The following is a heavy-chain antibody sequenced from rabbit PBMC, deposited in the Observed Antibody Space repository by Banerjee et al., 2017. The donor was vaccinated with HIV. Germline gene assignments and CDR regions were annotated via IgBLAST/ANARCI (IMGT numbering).Heavy chain of an antibody. J-gene: IGHJ4*01. CDR1: GFSFSSSYW. Sequence: QSLEESGGDLVKPGASLTLTCTASGFSFSSSYWICWVRQAPGKGLEWIACIYSGDDSTYHASWAKGRFIISKTSSTTVTLQMTSLTAADTATYFCARDGGDGDWDLWGQGTLVTVS. CDR3: ARDGGDGDWDL. D-gene: IGHD2-1*01. V-gene: IGHV1S40*01. CDR2: IYSGDDST.